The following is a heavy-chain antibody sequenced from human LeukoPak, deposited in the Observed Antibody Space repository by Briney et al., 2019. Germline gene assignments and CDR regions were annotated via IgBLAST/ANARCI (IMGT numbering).Heavy chain of an antibody. V-gene: IGHV1-69*04. Sequence: SVKVSCKASGGTFSSYAISWVRQAPGQGLEWMGRIIPILGIANYAQKFQGRVTITADKSTSTAYMELSSLRSEDTAVYYCARAGYWSSTSCIRFDYWGQGTLVTVSS. CDR3: ARAGYWSSTSCIRFDY. J-gene: IGHJ4*02. CDR2: IIPILGIA. D-gene: IGHD2-2*01. CDR1: GGTFSSYA.